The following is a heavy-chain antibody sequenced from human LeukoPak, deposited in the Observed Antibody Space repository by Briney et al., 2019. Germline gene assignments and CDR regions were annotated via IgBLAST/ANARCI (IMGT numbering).Heavy chain of an antibody. CDR3: PIYSNSLDY. CDR2: ITGSGAST. Sequence: GGSLRLSCAASGFTFSSYAMSWVRQAPGKGLEWVSAITGSGASTYYADSVKGRFTISRDNSKNTLYLQMNSLRAEDSVIYYCPIYSNSLDYWDQGTLVTVSS. J-gene: IGHJ4*02. D-gene: IGHD4-11*01. V-gene: IGHV3-23*01. CDR1: GFTFSSYA.